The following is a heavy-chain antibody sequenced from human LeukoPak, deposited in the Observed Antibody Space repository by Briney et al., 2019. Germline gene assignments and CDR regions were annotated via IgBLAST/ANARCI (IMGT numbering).Heavy chain of an antibody. Sequence: PGGSLRLSCAASGFRFTDYSMSWVRQAPGKGLEWVAGLGRSGEYKYYADSVKGRFTISRDNSKDTVSLQMNSLRAEDTAVYYCAKDRGGMVRGVILYYFDYWGQGTLVTVSS. D-gene: IGHD3-10*01. CDR3: AKDRGGMVRGVILYYFDY. V-gene: IGHV3-23*01. J-gene: IGHJ4*02. CDR2: LGRSGEYK. CDR1: GFRFTDYS.